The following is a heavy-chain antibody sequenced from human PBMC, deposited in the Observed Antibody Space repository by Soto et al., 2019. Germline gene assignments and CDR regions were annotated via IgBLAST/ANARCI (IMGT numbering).Heavy chain of an antibody. CDR2: INAGNGNT. D-gene: IGHD1-20*01. J-gene: IGHJ6*03. CDR1: GYTFTSYA. Sequence: QVQLVQSGAEVKKPGASVKVSCKASGYTFTSYAMHWVRQAPGQRLEWMGWINAGNGNTKYSQKFQGRVTITRDTSASTAYMELSSLRSEDTAVYYCARDVTFITGTEYYYYYMDVWGKGTTDTVSS. CDR3: ARDVTFITGTEYYYYYMDV. V-gene: IGHV1-3*01.